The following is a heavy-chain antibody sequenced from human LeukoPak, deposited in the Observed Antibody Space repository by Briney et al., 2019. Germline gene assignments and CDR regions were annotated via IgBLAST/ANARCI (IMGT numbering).Heavy chain of an antibody. CDR2: ISGSGNRT. J-gene: IGHJ4*02. V-gene: IGHV3-23*01. Sequence: GGSLRLSCAASGFTFSSYAMSWVRQVPGKGLEWVAAISGSGNRTYYADSVKGRFTISRDNSKNTLYLQMNSLRAEDTAVYYCAKGPSFYCSSTSCYWVYWGQGTLVTVSS. D-gene: IGHD2-2*01. CDR3: AKGPSFYCSSTSCYWVY. CDR1: GFTFSSYA.